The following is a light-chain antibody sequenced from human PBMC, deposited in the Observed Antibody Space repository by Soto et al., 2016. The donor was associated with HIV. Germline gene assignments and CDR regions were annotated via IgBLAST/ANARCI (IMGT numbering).Light chain of an antibody. CDR3: QQYHTSWT. CDR1: QSINTW. J-gene: IGKJ1*01. CDR2: KAS. Sequence: DILMTQSPSSLSASVGDRVTITCRASQSINTWLAWFQHKPGKAPKLLIYKASTLESEVPSRFSGSGSGTEFTLTISSLQPDGFATYYCQQYHTSWTFGQGPKWNSN. V-gene: IGKV1-5*03.